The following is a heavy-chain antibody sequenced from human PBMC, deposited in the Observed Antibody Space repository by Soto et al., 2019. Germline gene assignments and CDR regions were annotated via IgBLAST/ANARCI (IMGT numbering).Heavy chain of an antibody. V-gene: IGHV4-59*01. Sequence: SETLSLTCTVSGGSISSYYWSWIRQPPGKGLEWIGYIYYSGSTNYNPSLKSRVTISVDTSKNQFPLKLSSVTAADTAVYYCARDLGRDGDYWGQRTLVTVSS. CDR2: IYYSGST. CDR3: ARDLGRDGDY. J-gene: IGHJ4*02. CDR1: GGSISSYY. D-gene: IGHD2-21*02.